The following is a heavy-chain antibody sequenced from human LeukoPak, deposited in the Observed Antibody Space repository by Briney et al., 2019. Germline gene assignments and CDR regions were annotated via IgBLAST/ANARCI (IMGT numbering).Heavy chain of an antibody. Sequence: PSLKLSCTASGYTFTSYDNNWGPQATGQGLEWMGWTNPNSGNTGYAQKFQGRVTMTMNTSISTAYMELSSLRSQDTAVYYCARGRSGSDYWGQGTLVTVSS. CDR2: TNPNSGNT. D-gene: IGHD3-22*01. V-gene: IGHV1-8*01. J-gene: IGHJ4*02. CDR3: ARGRSGSDY. CDR1: GYTFTSYD.